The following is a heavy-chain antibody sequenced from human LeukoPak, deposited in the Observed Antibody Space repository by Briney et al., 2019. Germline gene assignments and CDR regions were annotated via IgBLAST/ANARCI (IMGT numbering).Heavy chain of an antibody. D-gene: IGHD3-9*01. CDR1: GFTFSSYG. Sequence: GGSLRLSCAASGFTFSSYGMSWVRQAPGKGLEWVSAISGSGGSTYYADSVKGRFTISRDNAKNSLYLQMNSLRAEDTAVYYCARDIRYFDPSDYWGQGTLVTVSS. CDR2: ISGSGGST. J-gene: IGHJ4*02. V-gene: IGHV3-23*01. CDR3: ARDIRYFDPSDY.